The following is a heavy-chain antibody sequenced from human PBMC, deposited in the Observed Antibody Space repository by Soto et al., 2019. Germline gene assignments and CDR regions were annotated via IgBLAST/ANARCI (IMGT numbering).Heavy chain of an antibody. V-gene: IGHV5-10-1*01. J-gene: IGHJ3*02. Sequence: VGSLKISCSGSGYSFTSDWISWGRQMPGKGLEWMGRIDPSDSYTNYSPSFQGHVTISADKSISTAYLQWSSLKASDTAMYYCARHVSGGYYSDAFDIWGQGTMVTVSS. D-gene: IGHD3-3*01. CDR1: GYSFTSDW. CDR3: ARHVSGGYYSDAFDI. CDR2: IDPSDSYT.